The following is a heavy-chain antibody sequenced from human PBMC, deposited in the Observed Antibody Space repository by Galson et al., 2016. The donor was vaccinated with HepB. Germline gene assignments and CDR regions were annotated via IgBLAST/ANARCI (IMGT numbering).Heavy chain of an antibody. CDR3: ARGNTDGWYHDY. J-gene: IGHJ4*02. CDR1: GYTFTSTA. V-gene: IGHV1-3*01. D-gene: IGHD6-19*01. Sequence: SVKVSCKASGYTFTSTAIHWVRQAPGQRLEWLGWVSAADDNTRYSQNCQGRVTFTRDTSASTVYMELSALRPEDTATYFCARGNTDGWYHDYWGQGTLVIVSS. CDR2: VSAADDNT.